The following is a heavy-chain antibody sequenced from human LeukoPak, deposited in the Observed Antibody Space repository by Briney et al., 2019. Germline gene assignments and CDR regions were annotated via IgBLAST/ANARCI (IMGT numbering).Heavy chain of an antibody. J-gene: IGHJ6*02. Sequence: ASVKVSCKASGYTFTGYYMHWVRQAPGQGLEWMGWINPNSGGTSYAQKFQGRVTMTRDTSISTAYMELSRLRSDDTAVYYCARARGVVPAAIRRRDYYYGMDVWGQGTTVTVSS. D-gene: IGHD2-2*02. CDR3: ARARGVVPAAIRRRDYYYGMDV. CDR2: INPNSGGT. V-gene: IGHV1-2*02. CDR1: GYTFTGYY.